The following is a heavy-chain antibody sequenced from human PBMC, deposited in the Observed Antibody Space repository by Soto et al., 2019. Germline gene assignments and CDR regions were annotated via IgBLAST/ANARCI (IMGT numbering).Heavy chain of an antibody. J-gene: IGHJ4*02. CDR3: AKDLGVRRITIFGVVSNFDY. V-gene: IGHV3-30*18. CDR2: ISYDGSNK. CDR1: GFTFSSYG. Sequence: PGESLKISCAASGFTFSSYGMHWVRPAPGKGLEGVAVISYDGSNKYYADSVKGRFTISRDNSKNTLYLQMNSLRAEDTAVYYCAKDLGVRRITIFGVVSNFDYWGQGTLVTVSS. D-gene: IGHD3-3*01.